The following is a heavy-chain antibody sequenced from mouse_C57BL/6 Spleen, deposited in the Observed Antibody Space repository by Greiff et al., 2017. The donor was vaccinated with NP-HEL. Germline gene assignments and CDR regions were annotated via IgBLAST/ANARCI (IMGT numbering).Heavy chain of an antibody. V-gene: IGHV1-69*01. J-gene: IGHJ2*01. CDR2: IDPSDSYT. D-gene: IGHD2-3*01. CDR1: GYTFTSYW. CDR3: ASGGYYDY. Sequence: VQLQQPGAELVMPGASVKLSCKASGYTFTSYWMHWVKQRPGQGLEWIGEIDPSDSYTNYNQKFKGKSTLTVDKSSSTAYMQLSSLTSEDSAVYYCASGGYYDYWGQGTTLTVSS.